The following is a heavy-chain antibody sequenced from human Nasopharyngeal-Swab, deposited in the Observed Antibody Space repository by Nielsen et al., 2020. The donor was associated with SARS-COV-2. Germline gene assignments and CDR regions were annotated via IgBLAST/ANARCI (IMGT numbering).Heavy chain of an antibody. CDR1: GFTFNSYA. D-gene: IGHD4-17*01. CDR2: ISYDGSNK. Sequence: GGSLRLSCAASGFTFNSYAMHWVRQAPGKGLEWVAVISYDGSNKYYADSVKGRFTISRDNSKNTLYLQMNSLRAEDTAVYYCARDDYGDYVWSFDYWGQGTLVTVS. V-gene: IGHV3-30*04. CDR3: ARDDYGDYVWSFDY. J-gene: IGHJ4*02.